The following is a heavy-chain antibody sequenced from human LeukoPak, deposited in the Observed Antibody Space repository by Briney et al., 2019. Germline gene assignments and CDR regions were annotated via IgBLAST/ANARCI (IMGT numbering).Heavy chain of an antibody. CDR3: ARDNDSRDPPHFDY. V-gene: IGHV1-46*01. CDR1: GYIFTSYY. Sequence: ASVKVSCKASGYIFTSYYIHWVRQAPGQGLEWVGIINPSGGNTNYAQKLQGRVTMTTDTSTSTAYMELRSLRSDDTAVYYCARDNDSRDPPHFDYWGQGTLVTVSS. CDR2: INPSGGNT. D-gene: IGHD3-16*01. J-gene: IGHJ4*02.